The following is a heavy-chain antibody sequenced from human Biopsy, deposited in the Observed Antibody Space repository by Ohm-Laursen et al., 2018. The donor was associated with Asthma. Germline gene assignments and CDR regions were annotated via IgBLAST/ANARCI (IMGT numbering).Heavy chain of an antibody. CDR1: GFSFSNFA. J-gene: IGHJ3*02. V-gene: IGHV3-30*01. CDR3: VRDGTDDAFDI. D-gene: IGHD1-1*01. CDR2: ISKDASTQ. Sequence: SLRLSCTALGFSFSNFAIHWVRQAPDKGLEWVGVISKDASTQDYADSVKGRFTMARDNSKNTLDLQMNSLREEDTAVYYCVRDGTDDAFDIWGQGTVVSVSS.